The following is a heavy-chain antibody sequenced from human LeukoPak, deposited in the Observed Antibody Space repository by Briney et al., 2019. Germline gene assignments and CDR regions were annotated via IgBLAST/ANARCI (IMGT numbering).Heavy chain of an antibody. CDR3: AREGDPYSSGWYGLIDY. D-gene: IGHD6-19*01. CDR1: GGSISSSSYY. J-gene: IGHJ4*02. CDR2: IYYSGST. Sequence: PSETLSLTCTVSGGSISSSSYYWGWIRQPPGKGLERIGSIYYSGSTYYNPSLKSRVTISVDTSKNQFSLKLSSVTAADTAVYYCAREGDPYSSGWYGLIDYWGQGTLVTVSS. V-gene: IGHV4-39*07.